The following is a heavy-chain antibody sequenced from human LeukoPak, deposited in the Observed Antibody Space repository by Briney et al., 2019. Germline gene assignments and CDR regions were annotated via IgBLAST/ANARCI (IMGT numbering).Heavy chain of an antibody. D-gene: IGHD3-9*01. CDR1: GGSFSGYY. CDR3: ASNPRPYYDILTAYYFDY. CDR2: INHSGST. V-gene: IGHV4-34*01. J-gene: IGHJ4*02. Sequence: SGTLSLTCAVYGGSFSGYYWSWIRQPPGKGLEWIGEINHSGSTNYNPSLKSRVTISVDTSKNQFSLKLSSVTAADTAVYYCASNPRPYYDILTAYYFDYWGQGTLVTVSS.